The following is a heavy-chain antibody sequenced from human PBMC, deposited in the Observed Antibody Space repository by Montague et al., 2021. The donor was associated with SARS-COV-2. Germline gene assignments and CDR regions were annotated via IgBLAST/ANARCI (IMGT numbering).Heavy chain of an antibody. CDR2: IYYSGTA. J-gene: IGHJ5*01. V-gene: IGHV4-39*07. D-gene: IGHD3-10*01. CDR3: ARASFYYGSGSHYNNWFDS. CDR1: GGSITYSSYY. Sequence: SETLSLTCTMSGGSITYSSYYWGWIRLPPGKGLEWIGSIYYSGTAYYXXXLKSRVTMSLDMSKNQLFLRLKSTTAADTAVYFCARASFYYGSGSHYNNWFDSWGQGTVVTVSS.